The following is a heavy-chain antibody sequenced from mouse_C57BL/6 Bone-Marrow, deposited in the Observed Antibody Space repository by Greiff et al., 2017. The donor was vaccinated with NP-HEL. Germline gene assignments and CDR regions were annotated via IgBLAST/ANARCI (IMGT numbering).Heavy chain of an antibody. Sequence: VQLQQSVAELVRPGASVKLSCTASGFNIKNTYMLWVKQRPEQGLEWIGRIDPANGNTKYAPKFQGKATITADTSSNTAYLQLSSLTSEDTAIYYCCTSPFAYWGQGTLVTVSA. J-gene: IGHJ3*01. CDR2: IDPANGNT. V-gene: IGHV14-3*01. CDR3: CTSPFAY. CDR1: GFNIKNTY.